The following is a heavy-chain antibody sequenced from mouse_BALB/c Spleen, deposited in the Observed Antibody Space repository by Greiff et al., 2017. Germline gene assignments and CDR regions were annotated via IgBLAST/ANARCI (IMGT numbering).Heavy chain of an antibody. CDR1: GFNIKDTY. CDR3: ARDRYWYFDV. Sequence: EVQLVESGAELVKPGASVKLSCTASGFNIKDTYMHWVKQRPEQGLEWIGRIDPANGNTKYDPKFQGKATITADTSSNTAYLQLSSLTSEDTAVYYCARDRYWYFDVWGAGTTVTVSS. CDR2: IDPANGNT. J-gene: IGHJ1*01. V-gene: IGHV14-3*02.